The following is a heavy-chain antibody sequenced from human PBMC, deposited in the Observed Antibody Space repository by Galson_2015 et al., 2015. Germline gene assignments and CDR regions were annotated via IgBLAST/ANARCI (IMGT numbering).Heavy chain of an antibody. Sequence: QSGAEVKKPGASVKVSCKASGYTFSTYGITWVRQVPGQGLERMGWISVYNGNTNYAQKLQDRVTMTTDTSTSTAYMELRSLRSDDSAVYYCARAYSGWTRGVDYWGQGTLVTVSS. CDR2: ISVYNGNT. V-gene: IGHV1-18*01. CDR1: GYTFSTYG. D-gene: IGHD6-19*01. CDR3: ARAYSGWTRGVDY. J-gene: IGHJ4*02.